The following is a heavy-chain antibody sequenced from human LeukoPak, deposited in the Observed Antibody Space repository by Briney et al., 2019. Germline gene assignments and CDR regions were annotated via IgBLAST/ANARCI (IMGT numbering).Heavy chain of an antibody. CDR2: IIPIFGTA. CDR3: ARLLQLWPHYYMDV. Sequence: ASVKVSCTASGGTFSSYAISWVRQAPGQGLEWMGGIIPIFGTANYAQKFQGRVTITTDESTSTAYMELSSPRSEDTAVYYCARLLQLWPHYYMDVWGKGTTVTVSS. V-gene: IGHV1-69*05. J-gene: IGHJ6*03. CDR1: GGTFSSYA. D-gene: IGHD5-18*01.